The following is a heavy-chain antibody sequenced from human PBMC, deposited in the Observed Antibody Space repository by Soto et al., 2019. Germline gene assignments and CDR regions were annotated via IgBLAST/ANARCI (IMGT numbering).Heavy chain of an antibody. CDR2: IYYSGST. D-gene: IGHD6-6*01. CDR1: GGSISSGDYY. V-gene: IGHV4-30-4*01. J-gene: IGHJ4*02. Sequence: SETLSLTCTVSGGSISSGDYYWSWIRQPPGKGLEWIGYIYYSGSTYYNPSLRSRVTISVDTSKNQFSLKLSSVTAADTAVYYCAREYSSSFFDYWGQGTLVTVSS. CDR3: AREYSSSFFDY.